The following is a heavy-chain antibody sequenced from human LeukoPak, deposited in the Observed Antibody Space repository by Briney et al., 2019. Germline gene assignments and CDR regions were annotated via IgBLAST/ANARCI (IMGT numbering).Heavy chain of an antibody. D-gene: IGHD4-17*01. J-gene: IGHJ4*02. CDR3: ATQYYGAFDY. Sequence: ASVKVFCKVSGYTLTELSMHWVRQAPGKGLEWMGGFDPEDGETIYAQKFQGRVTMTEDTSTDTAYMEVSSLRSEDTAVYYCATQYYGAFDYWGQGTLVTVSS. CDR2: FDPEDGET. CDR1: GYTLTELS. V-gene: IGHV1-24*01.